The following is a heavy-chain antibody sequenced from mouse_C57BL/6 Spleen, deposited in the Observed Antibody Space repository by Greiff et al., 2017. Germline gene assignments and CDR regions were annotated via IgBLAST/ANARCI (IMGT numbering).Heavy chain of an antibody. CDR1: GYTFTSYW. D-gene: IGHD2-12*01. CDR3: ARSDLRLYFDY. Sequence: QVQLQQPGAELVKPGASVKLSCKASGYTFTSYWMHWVKQRPGQGLEWIGMIHPNSGSTNYNEKFKSKATLTVDKSSRPAYMQLSSLTSEDSAVYYCARSDLRLYFDYWGQGTTLTVSS. J-gene: IGHJ2*01. CDR2: IHPNSGST. V-gene: IGHV1-64*01.